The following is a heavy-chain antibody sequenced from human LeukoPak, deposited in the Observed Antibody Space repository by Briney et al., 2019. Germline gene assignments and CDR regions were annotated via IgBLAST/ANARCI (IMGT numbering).Heavy chain of an antibody. CDR2: ITSSSSYI. D-gene: IGHD2-15*01. CDR1: GFTFSTYS. CDR3: ARGKWSTRH. Sequence: PGGSLRLSCAASGFTFSTYSMTWVRQAPGKGLEWVSSITSSSSYIYYADSVKGRFTISRDNAKSSLYLQMNSLRAEDTAVYYCARGKWSTRHWGQGTLVTVSS. J-gene: IGHJ4*02. V-gene: IGHV3-21*01.